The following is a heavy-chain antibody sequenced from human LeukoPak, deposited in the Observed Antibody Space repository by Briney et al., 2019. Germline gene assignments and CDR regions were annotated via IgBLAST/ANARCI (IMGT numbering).Heavy chain of an antibody. Sequence: SETLSLTCAVHGGSISGYYWGWIRQPPGKGLEWIGSIYYSGSTYYNPSLKSRVTISVDTSKNQFSLKLSSVTAADTAVYYCARHTRPRYYYYGMDVWGQGTTVTVSS. J-gene: IGHJ6*02. CDR3: ARHTRPRYYYYGMDV. CDR1: GGSISGYY. D-gene: IGHD3-3*01. CDR2: IYYSGST. V-gene: IGHV4-39*01.